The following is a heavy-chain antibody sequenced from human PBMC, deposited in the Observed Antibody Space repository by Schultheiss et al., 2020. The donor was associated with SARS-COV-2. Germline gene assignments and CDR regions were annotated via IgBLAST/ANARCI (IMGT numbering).Heavy chain of an antibody. J-gene: IGHJ5*02. CDR3: ARRGIAVAGRWNWFDP. CDR1: GGSISSYY. V-gene: IGHV4-59*08. CDR2: IYYSGST. Sequence: SETLSLTCTVSGGSISSYYWSWIRQPPGKGLEWIGYIYYSGSTNYNPSLKSRVTISVDTSKNQFSLKLSSVTAADTAVYYCARRGIAVAGRWNWFDPWGQGTLVTVSS. D-gene: IGHD6-19*01.